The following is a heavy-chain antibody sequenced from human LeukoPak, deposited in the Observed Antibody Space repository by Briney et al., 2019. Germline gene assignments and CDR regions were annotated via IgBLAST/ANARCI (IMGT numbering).Heavy chain of an antibody. CDR1: GFTFSTYT. V-gene: IGHV3-64*02. CDR2: ITGTGRTT. D-gene: IGHD6-13*01. Sequence: EGSLRLSCAASGFTFSTYTMQWVRQAPGKGPEHVSFITGTGRTTHYADSVKGRFSISRDNSKSMLYLQMGSLRPEDTAVYYCARERAGYYYDFWGQGTLVTVSS. J-gene: IGHJ4*02. CDR3: ARERAGYYYDF.